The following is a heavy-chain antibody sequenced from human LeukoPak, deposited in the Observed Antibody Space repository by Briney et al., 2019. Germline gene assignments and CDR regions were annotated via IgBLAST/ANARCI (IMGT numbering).Heavy chain of an antibody. CDR2: IKSKTDGGTT. CDR3: TTRCSSTSCKYFDY. J-gene: IGHJ4*02. D-gene: IGHD2-2*01. CDR1: GFTFSNAW. Sequence: GGSLRLSCAASGFTFSNAWMSWVRQAPGEGLEWVGRIKSKTDGGTTDYAAPVKGRFTISRDDSKNTLYLQMNSLKTEDTAVYYCTTRCSSTSCKYFDYWGQGTLVTVSS. V-gene: IGHV3-15*01.